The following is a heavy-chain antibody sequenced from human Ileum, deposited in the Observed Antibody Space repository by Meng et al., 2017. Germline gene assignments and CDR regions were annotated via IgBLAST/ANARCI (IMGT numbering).Heavy chain of an antibody. V-gene: IGHV3-11*01. Sequence: GESLKISCAASGFSFSDYYMGWIRQAPGKGLEWVSYIAGSGETIYYADSVKGRFTISRDNAKKSSYLQMNSLKVEDAAVYYCATCLRGIYCRVGMDVWGLGTTVTVSS. CDR1: GFSFSDYY. CDR3: ATCLRGIYCRVGMDV. CDR2: IAGSGETI. D-gene: IGHD2-15*01. J-gene: IGHJ6*02.